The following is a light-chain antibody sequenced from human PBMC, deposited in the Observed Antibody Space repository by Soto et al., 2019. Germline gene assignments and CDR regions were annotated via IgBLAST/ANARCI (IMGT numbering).Light chain of an antibody. CDR3: QKYNNWPPT. Sequence: VLTQSPATLSVSPGDRATLSCRASQSVSTYLAWYQQKTGQAPRLLIYDASTRAPGIPARLSGSGSGTELNLTISRLQSDDFAVYHCQKYNNWPPTFGHGTRLEIK. J-gene: IGKJ5*01. V-gene: IGKV3-15*01. CDR1: QSVSTY. CDR2: DAS.